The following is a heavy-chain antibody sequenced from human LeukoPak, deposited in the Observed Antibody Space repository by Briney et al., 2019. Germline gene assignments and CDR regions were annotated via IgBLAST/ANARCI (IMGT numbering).Heavy chain of an antibody. CDR2: IYYSGST. D-gene: IGHD3-9*01. CDR3: ASGSRVYYDILTGFDAFDT. CDR1: SGSISSSSYY. Sequence: SETLSLTCTVSSGSISSSSYYWGWIRQPPGKGLEWIGSIYYSGSTYYNPSLKSRVTISVDTSKNQFSLKLSSVTAADTAVYYCASGSRVYYDILTGFDAFDTWGQGTMVTVSS. J-gene: IGHJ3*02. V-gene: IGHV4-39*01.